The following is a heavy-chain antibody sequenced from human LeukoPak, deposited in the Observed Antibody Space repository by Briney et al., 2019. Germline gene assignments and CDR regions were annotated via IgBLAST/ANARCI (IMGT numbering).Heavy chain of an antibody. V-gene: IGHV4-34*01. Sequence: SETLSLTCAVYGGSFSGYYWSWIRQPPGKGLEWIGEINHSGSTNYNPSLKSRVTISVDTSKNQFSLKLSSVTAADTAVYYCARVSTPRGPFWFAPWGQGTLVTVSS. CDR2: INHSGST. CDR3: ARVSTPRGPFWFAP. CDR1: GGSFSGYY. D-gene: IGHD2-2*01. J-gene: IGHJ5*02.